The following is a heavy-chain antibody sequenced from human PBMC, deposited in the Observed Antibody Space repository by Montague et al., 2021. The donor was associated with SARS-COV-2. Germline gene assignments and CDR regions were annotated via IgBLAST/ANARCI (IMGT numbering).Heavy chain of an antibody. J-gene: IGHJ4*02. V-gene: IGHV3-23*01. D-gene: IGHD5-18*01. CDR3: AKASWIQLWFRTPYFDY. CDR1: GFTVSSYA. CDR2: NSGSGGSP. Sequence: SLRLSCAASGFTVSSYALSWVRQAPGKGLEWVSANSGSGGSPYYSDSXXVRFPISRDNSKNTLYLQMNSLRAEDTAVSYCAKASWIQLWFRTPYFDYWGQGTLVTVSS.